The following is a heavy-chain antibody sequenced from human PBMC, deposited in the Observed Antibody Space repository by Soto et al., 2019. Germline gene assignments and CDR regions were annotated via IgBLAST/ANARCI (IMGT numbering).Heavy chain of an antibody. CDR3: ARGVTYYGLRPFEP. Sequence: GGSLRLSCAASGFTFSDYYMSWIRQAPGKGLEWVSYISSSGSTIYYADSVKGRFTISRDNAKNSLYLQMNSLRSEDTAVYYYARGVTYYGLRPFEPWGQGTRVTVSS. CDR1: GFTFSDYY. J-gene: IGHJ5*02. CDR2: ISSSGSTI. V-gene: IGHV3-11*01. D-gene: IGHD3-3*01.